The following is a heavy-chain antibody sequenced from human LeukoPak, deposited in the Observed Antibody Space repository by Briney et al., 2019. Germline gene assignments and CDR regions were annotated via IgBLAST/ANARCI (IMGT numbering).Heavy chain of an antibody. J-gene: IGHJ4*02. CDR2: INGDGTYI. CDR1: GFTFSNYW. CDR3: ARDRTTLTTRDFDY. D-gene: IGHD4-17*01. V-gene: IGHV3-74*01. Sequence: GGSLRLSCVGSGFTFSNYWMHWVRRAPGKGLVWVSGINGDGTYITYADSVKGRFTISRDNAKSTLYLQMNSLRAEDTAVYYCARDRTTLTTRDFDYWGQGTLVTVSS.